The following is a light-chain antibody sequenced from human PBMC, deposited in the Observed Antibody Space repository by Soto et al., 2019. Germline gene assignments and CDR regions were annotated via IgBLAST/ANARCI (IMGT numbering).Light chain of an antibody. CDR1: QHISTW. V-gene: IGKV1-12*01. CDR3: KQANTFPFT. Sequence: DIQMTQSPSSVSASIGYRVTITCRASQHISTWLVWYQQKAGKAPQLLSYAASSLQSGVPSRFSGSGSGTDFTLTISSLQPDDSATYYCKQANTFPFTFGQGTRLEI. CDR2: AAS. J-gene: IGKJ2*01.